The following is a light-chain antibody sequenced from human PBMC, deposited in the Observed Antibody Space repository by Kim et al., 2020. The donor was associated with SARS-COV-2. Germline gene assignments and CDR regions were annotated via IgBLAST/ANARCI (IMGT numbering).Light chain of an antibody. V-gene: IGLV3-19*01. J-gene: IGLJ7*01. Sequence: ALGQTVRITCQGDSLSSYYASWYQQKPGQAPVLVIYGKNNRPSGIPDRFSGSSSGNTASLTITGAQAEDEADYYCNSRDSSGNHAVFGGGTQLTVL. CDR3: NSRDSSGNHAV. CDR2: GKN. CDR1: SLSSYY.